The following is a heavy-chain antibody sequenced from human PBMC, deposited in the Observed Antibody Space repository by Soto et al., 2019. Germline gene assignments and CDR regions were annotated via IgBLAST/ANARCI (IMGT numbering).Heavy chain of an antibody. Sequence: GGSLRLSCAASGFTFSSYEMNWVRQAPGKGLEWVSYISSSGITIYYADSVKGRFTISRDNKKNTQDLHMNRLRVEDTAVYYCVRDGDPDYQDSSPTFDLWGQGTLVTVSS. V-gene: IGHV3-48*03. D-gene: IGHD3-22*01. CDR1: GFTFSSYE. J-gene: IGHJ4*02. CDR3: VRDGDPDYQDSSPTFDL. CDR2: ISSSGITI.